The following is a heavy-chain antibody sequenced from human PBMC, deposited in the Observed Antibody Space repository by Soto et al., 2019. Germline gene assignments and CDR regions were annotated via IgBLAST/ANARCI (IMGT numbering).Heavy chain of an antibody. V-gene: IGHV4-34*01. CDR3: ATAHYDFWSGFSQKYYFDY. Sequence: SETLSLTCAVFGGSFSGYYRNWIRQSPGKGLEWIGEINHSGSTNYNPSLKSRVTISLDTSKNQFSLRLSSVTAADTAVYYCATAHYDFWSGFSQKYYFDYWGQGTQVTVS. J-gene: IGHJ4*02. CDR1: GGSFSGYY. D-gene: IGHD3-3*01. CDR2: INHSGST.